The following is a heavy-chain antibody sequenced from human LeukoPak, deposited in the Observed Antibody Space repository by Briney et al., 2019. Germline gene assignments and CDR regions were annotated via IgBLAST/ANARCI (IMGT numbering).Heavy chain of an antibody. CDR3: ARAHNWKYGTFDY. J-gene: IGHJ4*02. D-gene: IGHD1-7*01. CDR2: ISYDGSNK. V-gene: IGHV3-30*03. Sequence: GGSLRLSCAASGFTFSSYGMHWVRQAPGKGLEWVAVISYDGSNKYYADSVKGRFTISRDNAKNSLYLQMNSLRAEDTAVYYCARAHNWKYGTFDYWGQGTLVTVSS. CDR1: GFTFSSYG.